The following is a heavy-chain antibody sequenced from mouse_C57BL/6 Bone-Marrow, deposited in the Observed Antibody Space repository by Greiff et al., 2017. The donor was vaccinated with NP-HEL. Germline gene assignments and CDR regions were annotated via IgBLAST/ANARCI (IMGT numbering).Heavy chain of an antibody. J-gene: IGHJ3*01. V-gene: IGHV5-6*01. D-gene: IGHD1-1*01. CDR3: ARHSGPTYYYGSSFFAY. CDR1: GFTFSSYG. CDR2: ISSGGSYT. Sequence: EVQVVESGGDLVKPGGSLKLSCAASGFTFSSYGMSWVRQTPDKRLEWVATISSGGSYTYYPDSVKGRFTISRDNAKNTLYLQMSSLKSEDTAMYYCARHSGPTYYYGSSFFAYWGQGTLVTVSA.